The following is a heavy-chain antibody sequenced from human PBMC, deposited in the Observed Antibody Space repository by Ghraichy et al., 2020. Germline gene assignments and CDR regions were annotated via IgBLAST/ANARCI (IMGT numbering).Heavy chain of an antibody. CDR1: GYTFTSYA. CDR2: INAGNGNT. CDR3: ARSERVRFLLVYYFDY. J-gene: IGHJ4*02. Sequence: ASVKVSCKASGYTFTSYAMHWVRQAPGQRLEWMGWINAGNGNTKYSQKFQGRVTITRDTSASTAYMELSSLRSEDTAVYYCARSERVRFLLVYYFDYWGQGTLVTVSS. V-gene: IGHV1-3*01. D-gene: IGHD3-3*01.